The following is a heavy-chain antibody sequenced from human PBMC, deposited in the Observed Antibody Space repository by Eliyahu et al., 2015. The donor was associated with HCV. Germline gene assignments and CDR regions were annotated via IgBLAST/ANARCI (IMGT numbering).Heavy chain of an antibody. D-gene: IGHD1-26*01. CDR2: LSGNGDTT. CDR3: AKCQGFSGTYVDY. Sequence: EVQLSGSGGGLVQPGGSLRLSCAASGFXXLXALPWXWVRXAPGGGLEWVSALSGNGDTTYYPDSXKGRFTISRDNSNNTLFLQMTSLRVEDTAVYYCAKCQGFSGTYVDYWGQGILVHRLP. J-gene: IGHJ4*02. CDR1: GFXXLXALP. V-gene: IGHV3-23*01.